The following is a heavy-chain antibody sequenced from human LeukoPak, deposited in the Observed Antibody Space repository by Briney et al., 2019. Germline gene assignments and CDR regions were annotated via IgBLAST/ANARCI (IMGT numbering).Heavy chain of an antibody. CDR1: GFTFSSYE. CDR2: ISSSGSTI. Sequence: GGSLRLSCAASGFTFSSYEMNWVRQAPGKGLEWVSYISSSGSTIYYADSVKGRFTISRDNAKNSLYLQMNSLRAEDTAVYYCARSTLYYYGSGSYDYWGQGTLVTVSS. V-gene: IGHV3-48*03. CDR3: ARSTLYYYGSGSYDY. D-gene: IGHD3-10*01. J-gene: IGHJ4*02.